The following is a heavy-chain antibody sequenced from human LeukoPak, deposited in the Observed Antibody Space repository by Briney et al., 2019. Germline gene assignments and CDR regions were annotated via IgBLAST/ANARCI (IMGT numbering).Heavy chain of an antibody. D-gene: IGHD2-15*01. CDR1: GFIFSTYT. CDR3: GRYCSAASCRDIDY. V-gene: IGHV3-21*01. J-gene: IGHJ4*02. Sequence: GGSLRLSCAASGFIFSTYTMNWVRQAPGKGLEWVSSISTTDNYIYYADSVKGRFTISRDNAKNSLYLQMNSLRAEDTAVYYCGRYCSAASCRDIDYWGQGTLVTVSS. CDR2: ISTTDNYI.